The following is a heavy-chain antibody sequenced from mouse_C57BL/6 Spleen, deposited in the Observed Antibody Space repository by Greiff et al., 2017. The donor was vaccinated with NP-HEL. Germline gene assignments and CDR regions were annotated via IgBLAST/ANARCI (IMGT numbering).Heavy chain of an antibody. CDR3: ARGDYSNYGAMDY. D-gene: IGHD2-5*01. V-gene: IGHV1-80*01. CDR2: IYPGDGDT. J-gene: IGHJ4*01. CDR1: GYAFSNYW. Sequence: VQLVESGAELVKPGASVKISCKASGYAFSNYWMNWVKQRPGKGLEWIGQIYPGDGDTNYNGKFKGKATLTADKSSSTAYMQLSSLTSEDSAVYFCARGDYSNYGAMDYWGQGTSVTVSS.